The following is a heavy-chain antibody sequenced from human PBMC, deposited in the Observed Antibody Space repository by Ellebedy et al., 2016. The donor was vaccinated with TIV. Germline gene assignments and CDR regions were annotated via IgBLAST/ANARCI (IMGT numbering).Heavy chain of an antibody. V-gene: IGHV3-23*01. J-gene: IGHJ4*02. Sequence: GESLKISCAASGFTFNNSAMSWVRQAPGKWLEWVSAISGSGAGTYYADSVKGRFTISRDNSKNTLYLQMDSLRAEDTAVYYCAKGGDASLIDYWGQGTLVTVSS. D-gene: IGHD3-10*01. CDR3: AKGGDASLIDY. CDR1: GFTFNNSA. CDR2: ISGSGAGT.